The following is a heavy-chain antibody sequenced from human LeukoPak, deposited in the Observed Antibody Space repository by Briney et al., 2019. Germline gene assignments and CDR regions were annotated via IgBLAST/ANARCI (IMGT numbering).Heavy chain of an antibody. CDR1: GGSISSGDYY. V-gene: IGHV4-30-4*08. Sequence: PSQTLSLTCTVSGGSISSGDYYWSWVRQPPGKGLECIGYSYYSGSTYYNPSLKSRLTISVDTSKNQFSLKLSSVTAADTAVYYCARVSLYFGELTIDYWGQGTLVTVSS. D-gene: IGHD3-10*01. J-gene: IGHJ4*02. CDR2: SYYSGST. CDR3: ARVSLYFGELTIDY.